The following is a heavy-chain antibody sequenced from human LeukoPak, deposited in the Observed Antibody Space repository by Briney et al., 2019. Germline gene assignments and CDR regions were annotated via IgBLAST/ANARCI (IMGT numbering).Heavy chain of an antibody. Sequence: SETLSLTCAVYGGSFSGYYWSWIRQPPGKGLEWIGEINHSGSTNYNPSLKSRVTISVDTPKNQFSLKLSSVTAADTAVYYCARVPMIAYYFDYWGQGTLVTVSS. J-gene: IGHJ4*02. CDR1: GGSFSGYY. V-gene: IGHV4-34*01. CDR3: ARVPMIAYYFDY. D-gene: IGHD3-22*01. CDR2: INHSGST.